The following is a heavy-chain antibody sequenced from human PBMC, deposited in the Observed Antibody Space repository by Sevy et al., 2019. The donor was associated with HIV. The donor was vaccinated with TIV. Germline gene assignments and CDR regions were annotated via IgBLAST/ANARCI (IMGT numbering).Heavy chain of an antibody. J-gene: IGHJ6*02. CDR2: IYSGEYT. Sequence: GGSLRLSCAASGFTFSSNYMSWVRQAPGKGLEWVSVIYSGEYTYYSDSVKGRFTISSDNSKNTLNLQMNSLRAEDTAIYYCATTSTPLYYYALDVWGQGTTVTVSS. CDR3: ATTSTPLYYYALDV. CDR1: GFTFSSNY. V-gene: IGHV3-53*01. D-gene: IGHD1-26*01.